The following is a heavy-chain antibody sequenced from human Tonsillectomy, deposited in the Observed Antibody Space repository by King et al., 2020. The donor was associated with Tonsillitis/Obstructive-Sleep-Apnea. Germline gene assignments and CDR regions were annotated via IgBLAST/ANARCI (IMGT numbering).Heavy chain of an antibody. V-gene: IGHV3-23*04. D-gene: IGHD3-3*01. Sequence: DVHLVESGGGLVQPGGSLRLSCAASGFTLSSYAMSWVRQAPGKGLEWVSAISASGDGTYYADSVKGRFTISRDDSNNTLYLQMNSLRAEDTAVYYCAGDGTTLQFLEYLGAAYWGQGTLVTVSS. J-gene: IGHJ4*02. CDR3: AGDGTTLQFLEYLGAAY. CDR2: ISASGDGT. CDR1: GFTLSSYA.